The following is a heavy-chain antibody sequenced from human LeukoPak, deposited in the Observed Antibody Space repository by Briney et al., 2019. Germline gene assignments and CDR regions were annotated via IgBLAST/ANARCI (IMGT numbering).Heavy chain of an antibody. CDR1: GGSISSYY. CDR2: IYTSGST. CDR3: AGEKKAAAGYYYYGMDA. J-gene: IGHJ6*02. V-gene: IGHV4-4*07. Sequence: SETLSLTCTVSGGSISSYYWSWIRQPAGKGLEWIGRIYTSGSTNYNPSLQSRVTMSVDTSKNQFSLKLSSVTAADTAVYYCAGEKKAAAGYYYYGMDAWGQGTTVTVSS. D-gene: IGHD6-13*01.